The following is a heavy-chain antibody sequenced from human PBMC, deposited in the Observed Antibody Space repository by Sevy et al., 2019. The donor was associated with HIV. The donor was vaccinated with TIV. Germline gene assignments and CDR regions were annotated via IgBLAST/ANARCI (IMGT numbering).Heavy chain of an antibody. Sequence: GGSLRLSCVASGFTFSSYGMHWVRQAPGKGLEWVAVISYDGSNKYYADSVKGRFTISRDNSKNTLYLQMNSLRAEDTAVYYCAKEVHSSGEGGDYYFDYWGQGTLVTVSS. V-gene: IGHV3-30*18. CDR3: AKEVHSSGEGGDYYFDY. J-gene: IGHJ4*02. D-gene: IGHD6-19*01. CDR1: GFTFSSYG. CDR2: ISYDGSNK.